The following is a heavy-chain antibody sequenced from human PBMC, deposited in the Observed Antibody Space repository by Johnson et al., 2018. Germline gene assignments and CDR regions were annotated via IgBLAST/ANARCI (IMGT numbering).Heavy chain of an antibody. CDR3: VSASGITYPYFQH. CDR1: GSPFSGHW. Sequence: VQLQESGGGFVQPGGSLRLSCVDSGSPFSGHWMHWVRQAPGQGLEWVGRTRDKSNSYTTEYAASVKGRFTISRYDSKNSLYLQMNSLKTEDTAVYYCVSASGITYPYFQHWGQGTLVTVS. CDR2: TRDKSNSYTT. J-gene: IGHJ1*01. D-gene: IGHD3-10*01. V-gene: IGHV3-72*01.